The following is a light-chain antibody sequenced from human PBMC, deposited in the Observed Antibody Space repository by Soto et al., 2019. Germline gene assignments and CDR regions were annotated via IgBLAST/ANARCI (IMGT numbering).Light chain of an antibody. J-gene: IGLJ2*01. CDR1: SGHSSYA. CDR2: LNIDGSH. Sequence: QLVLTQSPSASASLGASVKLTCTLSSGHSSYAIAWHQQQPEKGPRYLMNLNIDGSHSKGDGIPDRFSGSSSGAERYLTISSLQSEDEADYYCQTWVPGIVVFGGGTKLTVL. V-gene: IGLV4-69*01. CDR3: QTWVPGIVV.